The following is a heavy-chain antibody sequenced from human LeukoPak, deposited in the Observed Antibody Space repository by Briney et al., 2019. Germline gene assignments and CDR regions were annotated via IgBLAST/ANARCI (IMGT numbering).Heavy chain of an antibody. V-gene: IGHV3-7*01. D-gene: IGHD5-12*01. Sequence: GGSLRLSCAASGFIFRDFWMTWVRQAPGKGLEWVANINQGGSVKYYVDSVKGRFTISRDDAESSLYVQMNSLRDEDTAVYYCARFGYSGWNLEYWGQGTLVTVSS. CDR1: GFIFRDFW. CDR3: ARFGYSGWNLEY. J-gene: IGHJ4*02. CDR2: INQGGSVK.